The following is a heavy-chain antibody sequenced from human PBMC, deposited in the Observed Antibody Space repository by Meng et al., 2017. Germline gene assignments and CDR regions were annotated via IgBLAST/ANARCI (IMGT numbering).Heavy chain of an antibody. CDR3: ARRCSSGSCYHYYYYGMDV. CDR1: GFTFSSYS. Sequence: GESLKISCAASGFTFSSYSMNWVRQAPGKGLEWVSSISSSSSYIYYADSVKGRFTISRDNAKNSLYLQMNSLRAEDTAVYYCARRCSSGSCYHYYYYGMDVWGQGTTVTVSS. D-gene: IGHD2-15*01. CDR2: ISSSSSYI. J-gene: IGHJ6*02. V-gene: IGHV3-21*01.